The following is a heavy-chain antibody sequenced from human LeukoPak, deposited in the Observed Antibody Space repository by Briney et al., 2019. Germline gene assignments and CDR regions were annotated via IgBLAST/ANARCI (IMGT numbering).Heavy chain of an antibody. CDR1: GFTFSSYW. CDR3: ARAVRAHPPADF. Sequence: GGSLRLSCAASGFTFSSYWMHWVRQVPGKGLVWVSRTVSDGSDTIYADSVKGRFTTSRDNAKNTLYLHMSSLRAEDTGVYYCARAVRAHPPADFWGQGTLVTVSS. J-gene: IGHJ4*02. V-gene: IGHV3-74*01. CDR2: TVSDGSDT. D-gene: IGHD3-3*01.